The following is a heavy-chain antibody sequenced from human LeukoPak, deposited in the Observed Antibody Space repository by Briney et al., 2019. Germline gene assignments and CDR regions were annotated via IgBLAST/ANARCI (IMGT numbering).Heavy chain of an antibody. CDR2: ISGGGGTT. CDR1: GFTFSNSA. V-gene: IGHV3-23*01. CDR3: ARDRDYAFDY. J-gene: IGHJ4*02. D-gene: IGHD4-17*01. Sequence: GGSLRLSCAASGFTFSNSAMSWVRQAPGKGLEWVSAISGGGGTTYYADSVKGRFTISRDNSKDTLYLQMNSLRAEDTALYYCARDRDYAFDYWGQGTLVTVSS.